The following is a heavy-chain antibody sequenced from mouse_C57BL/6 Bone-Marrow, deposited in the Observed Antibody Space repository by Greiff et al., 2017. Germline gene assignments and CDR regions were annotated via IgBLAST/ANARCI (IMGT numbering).Heavy chain of an antibody. V-gene: IGHV1-82*01. J-gene: IGHJ4*01. CDR1: GYAFSSSW. CDR2: IYPGDGDT. Sequence: VQLVESGPELVKPGASVKISCKASGYAFSSSWMNWVKQRPGKGLEWIGRIYPGDGDTNYNGKFKGKATLTADKSSSTAYMQRSSLTSEDSAVYFCARSQFITTVVATNYYAMDYWGQGTSVTVSS. D-gene: IGHD1-1*01. CDR3: ARSQFITTVVATNYYAMDY.